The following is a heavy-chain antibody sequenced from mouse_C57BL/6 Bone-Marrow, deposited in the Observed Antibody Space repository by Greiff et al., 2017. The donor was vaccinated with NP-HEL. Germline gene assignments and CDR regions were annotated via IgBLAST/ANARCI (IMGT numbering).Heavy chain of an antibody. D-gene: IGHD2-2*01. J-gene: IGHJ3*01. CDR1: EYEFPSHD. CDR3: ARLWLRRGRFAY. Sequence: EVKLVESGGGLVQPGESLKLSCESNEYEFPSHDLSWVRKTPEKRAVLVAAINSDGGSTSYPATMERRFIISRDNPKKTLYLQMSSLRSEDTALYYCARLWLRRGRFAYWGQGTLVTVSA. V-gene: IGHV5-2*01. CDR2: INSDGGST.